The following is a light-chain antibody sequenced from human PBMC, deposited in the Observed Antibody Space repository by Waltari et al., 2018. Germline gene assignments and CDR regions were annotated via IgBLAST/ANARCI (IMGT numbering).Light chain of an antibody. CDR3: QAWDRNTVI. CDR1: KLGAKY. V-gene: IGLV3-1*01. CDR2: QDM. J-gene: IGLJ2*01. Sequence: SYELTQPPSVSVSSGQPASITCSGDKLGAKYVSWYRQKPGQPPVLVVYQDMKRPSGTPERFSGSNSANTATLTISGTQAVDEADYYCQAWDRNTVIFGGGTKLTVL.